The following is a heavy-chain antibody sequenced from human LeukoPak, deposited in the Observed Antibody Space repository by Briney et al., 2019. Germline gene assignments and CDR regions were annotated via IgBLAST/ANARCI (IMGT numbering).Heavy chain of an antibody. CDR2: INPSGGST. CDR3: ARDYCTNGVCYQTEDAFDI. D-gene: IGHD2-8*01. CDR1: GYTFTSYY. V-gene: IGHV1-46*01. Sequence: GVSVKVSCKASGYTFTSYYMHWVRQAPGQGLEWMGIINPSGGSTSYAQKFQGRVTMTRDMSTSTVYMELSSLRSEDTAVYYCARDYCTNGVCYQTEDAFDIWGQGTMVTVSS. J-gene: IGHJ3*02.